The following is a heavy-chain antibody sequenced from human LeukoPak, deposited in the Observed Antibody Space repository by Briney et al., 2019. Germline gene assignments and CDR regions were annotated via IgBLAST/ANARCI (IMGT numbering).Heavy chain of an antibody. CDR1: GFTFSSYA. Sequence: GGSLRLSCAASGFTFSSYAMSWVRQAPGKGLEWVSAISGSGGSTHYADSVKGRFTISRDNSKNTLYLQMNSLRAEDTAVYYCAKVGSQYCSSTSCLLFDPWGQGTLVTVSS. D-gene: IGHD2-2*01. CDR3: AKVGSQYCSSTSCLLFDP. J-gene: IGHJ5*02. V-gene: IGHV3-23*01. CDR2: ISGSGGST.